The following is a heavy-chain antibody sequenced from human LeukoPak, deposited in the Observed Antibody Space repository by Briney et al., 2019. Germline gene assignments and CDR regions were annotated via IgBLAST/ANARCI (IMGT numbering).Heavy chain of an antibody. J-gene: IGHJ4*02. Sequence: GGSLRLSCAASGFTFSSYAMNWVRQAPGKGLEWVSGISGHGGSTYYADSVRGRFTISRDNSKNTLYLQMNSLRAEDTAVYYCANQPSLSSITDYWGQGTLVTVSS. CDR3: ANQPSLSSITDY. D-gene: IGHD1-14*01. CDR2: ISGHGGST. CDR1: GFTFSSYA. V-gene: IGHV3-23*01.